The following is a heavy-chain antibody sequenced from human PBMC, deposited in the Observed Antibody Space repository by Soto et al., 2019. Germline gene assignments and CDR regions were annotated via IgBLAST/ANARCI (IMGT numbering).Heavy chain of an antibody. CDR2: IYYSEST. CDR3: AKHQNRGYSFLDY. CDR1: GGSISSSSYY. D-gene: IGHD5-18*01. J-gene: IGHJ4*02. Sequence: SETLSLTCTVSGGSISSSSYYWGWIRQPPGKGLEWVGSIYYSESTYYNPSLKSRVTISVDTSKNQFSLKLGSVTAADTAVYNWAKHQNRGYSFLDYWGKGTLVTVSS. V-gene: IGHV4-39*01.